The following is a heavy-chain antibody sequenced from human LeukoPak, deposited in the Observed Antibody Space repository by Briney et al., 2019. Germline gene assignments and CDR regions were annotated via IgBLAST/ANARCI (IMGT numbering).Heavy chain of an antibody. J-gene: IGHJ4*02. Sequence: PSETLSLTCAVYGGSFSGYYWSWIRQPPGKGLEWIGEINHSGSTNYNPSLKSRVTMSVDTSKHQFSLKLSSVTAAGTAVYYCARLPYCSGGSCYFDYWGQGTLVTVSS. CDR1: GGSFSGYY. CDR3: ARLPYCSGGSCYFDY. V-gene: IGHV4-34*01. CDR2: INHSGST. D-gene: IGHD2-15*01.